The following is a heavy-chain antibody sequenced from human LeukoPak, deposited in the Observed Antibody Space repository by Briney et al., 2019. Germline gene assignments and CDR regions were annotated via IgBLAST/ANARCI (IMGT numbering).Heavy chain of an antibody. CDR2: IYSGGRT. Sequence: GGSLRLACAASGFTVSRNYMSWVRQAPGKGLEWVSVIYSGGRTYYADSVKGRFTISRDNSKNTLYLQMNRLRAEDTAVYYCARAGPSSSWHQFDYWGQGTLVTVSS. V-gene: IGHV3-66*01. J-gene: IGHJ4*02. CDR1: GFTVSRNY. CDR3: ARAGPSSSWHQFDY. D-gene: IGHD6-13*01.